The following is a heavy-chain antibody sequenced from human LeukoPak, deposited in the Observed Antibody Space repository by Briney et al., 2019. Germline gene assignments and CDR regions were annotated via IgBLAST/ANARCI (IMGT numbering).Heavy chain of an antibody. CDR1: SGSISSYY. CDR3: ARVKISIVGASRAASYYYYYMDV. J-gene: IGHJ6*03. CDR2: IYYSGST. D-gene: IGHD1-26*01. V-gene: IGHV4-59*01. Sequence: MPSETLSLTCTVSSGSISSYYWSWIRQPPGKGLEWIGYIYYSGSTNYNPSLKSRVTISVDTSKNQFSLKLSSVTAADTAVYYCARVKISIVGASRAASYYYYYMDVWGKGTTVTVSS.